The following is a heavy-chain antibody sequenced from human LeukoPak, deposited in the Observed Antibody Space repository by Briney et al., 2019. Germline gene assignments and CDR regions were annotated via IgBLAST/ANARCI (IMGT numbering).Heavy chain of an antibody. J-gene: IGHJ5*02. CDR1: GYTFTGYY. Sequence: ASVKVSCKASGYTFTGYYMHWVRQAPGQGLEWMGWINPNSGGTNYAQKFQGRVTMTRDTSISTAYMELSRLRSDDTAVYYCARDDGYCSSTSCTVGFDPWGQGTPVTVSS. CDR3: ARDDGYCSSTSCTVGFDP. D-gene: IGHD2-2*01. V-gene: IGHV1-2*02. CDR2: INPNSGGT.